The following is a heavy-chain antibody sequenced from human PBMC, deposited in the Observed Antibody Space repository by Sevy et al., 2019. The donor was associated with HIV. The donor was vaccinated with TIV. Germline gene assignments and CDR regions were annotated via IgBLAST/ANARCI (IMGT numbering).Heavy chain of an antibody. Sequence: GESLKIPCAASGFTVNSNYMTWVRQAPGKGLEGVSVIHSDDTTYHADSVKDRFTISRDNFKNTLYLHMSSLRAEDTAVYYCARGKSGYGYALNYWGQGTLVTVSS. D-gene: IGHD5-18*01. CDR1: GFTVNSNY. CDR3: ARGKSGYGYALNY. CDR2: IHSDDTT. V-gene: IGHV3-66*01. J-gene: IGHJ4*02.